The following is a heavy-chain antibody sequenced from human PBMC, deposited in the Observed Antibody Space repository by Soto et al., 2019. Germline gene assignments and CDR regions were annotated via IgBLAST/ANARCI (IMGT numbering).Heavy chain of an antibody. CDR3: ARDWNSND. CDR2: ITSSSTI. CDR1: GFTFSDYF. Sequence: GGSLRLSCAASGFTFSDYFMIWILQAPGKGLECVSYITSSSTIYYSDSVKGRFTISRDNAKNSLFLQMNSLRAEDKAVYYCARDWNSNDWGQGTLVTVSS. D-gene: IGHD1-7*01. V-gene: IGHV3-11*01. J-gene: IGHJ4*02.